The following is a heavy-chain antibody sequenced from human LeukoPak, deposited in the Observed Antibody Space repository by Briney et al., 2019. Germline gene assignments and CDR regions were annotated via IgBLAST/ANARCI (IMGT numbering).Heavy chain of an antibody. D-gene: IGHD6-19*01. J-gene: IGHJ4*02. CDR1: GYTFTSYG. V-gene: IGHV1-18*01. CDR3: ARGLMYSSGWYAFDFDY. Sequence: ASVKVSCKSSGYTFTSYGIRWVRQAPGQGLEWMGWISAYNGNTNYAQKLQGRVTMTTDTSTSTAYMELRSLRSDDTAVYYCARGLMYSSGWYAFDFDYWGQGTLVTVSS. CDR2: ISAYNGNT.